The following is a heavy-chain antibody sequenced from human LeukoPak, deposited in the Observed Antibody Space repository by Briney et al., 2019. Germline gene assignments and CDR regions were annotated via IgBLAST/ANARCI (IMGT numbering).Heavy chain of an antibody. CDR1: GGSISSSSYY. V-gene: IGHV4-39*01. CDR3: ARTWKPVPFDY. J-gene: IGHJ4*02. CDR2: MYYSGST. Sequence: SETLSLTCTVSGGSISSSSYYWGWIRQPPGKGLEWIGSMYYSGSTYYNPSLKSRVTISADTSKNQFSLKLSSVTAADTAVYYCARTWKPVPFDYWGQGTLVTVSS. D-gene: IGHD1-14*01.